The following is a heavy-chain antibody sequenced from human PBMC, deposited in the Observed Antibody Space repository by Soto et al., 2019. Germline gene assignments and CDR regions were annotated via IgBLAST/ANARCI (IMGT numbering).Heavy chain of an antibody. Sequence: PGGSLRLSCAASGFTFSSYAMHWVRQAPGKGLEWVAVISYDGSNKYYADSVKGRFTISRDNSKNTLYLQMNGLRAEDTAVYYCARLSGDHVAFFSYGMDAWGQGTTVTVSS. D-gene: IGHD2-21*01. CDR2: ISYDGSNK. J-gene: IGHJ6*02. CDR3: ARLSGDHVAFFSYGMDA. CDR1: GFTFSSYA. V-gene: IGHV3-30-3*01.